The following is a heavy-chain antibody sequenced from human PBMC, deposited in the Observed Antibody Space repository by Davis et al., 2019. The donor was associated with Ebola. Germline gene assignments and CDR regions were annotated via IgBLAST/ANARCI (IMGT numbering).Heavy chain of an antibody. Sequence: GESLKISCAASGFTFSDYYMSWVRQAPGKGLEWVAVISYDGSNKYYADSVKGRFTISRDNSKNTLYLQMNSLRAEDTAVYYCARDLRYEYYYYGMDVWGQGTTVTVSS. J-gene: IGHJ6*02. V-gene: IGHV3-30-3*01. CDR2: ISYDGSNK. CDR1: GFTFSDYY. D-gene: IGHD4-17*01. CDR3: ARDLRYEYYYYGMDV.